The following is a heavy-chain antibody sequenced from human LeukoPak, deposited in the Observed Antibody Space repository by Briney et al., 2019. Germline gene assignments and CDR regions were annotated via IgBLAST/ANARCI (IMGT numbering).Heavy chain of an antibody. D-gene: IGHD1/OR15-1a*01. CDR2: VSYDGSNK. CDR1: GFTFSSYA. CDR3: AKAPSEHSKFFDY. Sequence: QPGRSLRLSCAASGFTFSSYAMHWVSQAPGKGLEWVALVSYDGSNKYCADSVKGRFTISRDNSKNTLYLQMNSLRGEDTAVYFCAKAPSEHSKFFDYWGQGTLVTVSS. V-gene: IGHV3-30*18. J-gene: IGHJ4*01.